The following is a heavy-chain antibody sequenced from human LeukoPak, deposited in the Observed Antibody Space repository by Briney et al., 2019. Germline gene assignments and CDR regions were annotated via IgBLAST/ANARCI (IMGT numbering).Heavy chain of an antibody. CDR3: AGDAVGATTIYGVDY. D-gene: IGHD1-26*01. J-gene: IGHJ4*02. V-gene: IGHV4-39*07. CDR2: IYYSGST. CDR1: GGSISSSSYY. Sequence: SETLSLTCTVSGGSISSSSYYWGWIRQPPGKGLEWIGSIYYSGSTYYNPSLKSRVTISVDTSKNQFSLKLSSVTAADTAVYYCAGDAVGATTIYGVDYWGQGTLVTVSS.